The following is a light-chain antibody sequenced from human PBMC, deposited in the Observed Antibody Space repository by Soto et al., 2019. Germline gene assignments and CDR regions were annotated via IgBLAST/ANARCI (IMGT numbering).Light chain of an antibody. CDR3: LQDYKYPLT. J-gene: IGKJ4*01. V-gene: IGKV1-5*01. CDR1: QSISSW. Sequence: DIQMTQSPSTLSASVGDRVTIPCRASQSISSWLAWYQQKPGKAPKLLIYDASSLESGVPSRFSGSGSGTEFTLTISSLQPDDFATYFCLQDYKYPLTFGGGTKVDI. CDR2: DAS.